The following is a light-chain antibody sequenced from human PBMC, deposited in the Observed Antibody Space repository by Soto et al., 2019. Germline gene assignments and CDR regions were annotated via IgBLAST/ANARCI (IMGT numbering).Light chain of an antibody. CDR3: SSYTSSSTLCV. J-gene: IGLJ1*01. CDR2: DVS. CDR1: SSDVGGYNY. V-gene: IGLV2-14*01. Sequence: QSALTQPASVSGSPGQSITISCTGTSSDVGGYNYVSWYQQHPGKAPKLMIYDVSNRPSGVSNRFSGSKSGNTASLTISGLQDEDEADDYCSSYTSSSTLCVFGTGTKVTVL.